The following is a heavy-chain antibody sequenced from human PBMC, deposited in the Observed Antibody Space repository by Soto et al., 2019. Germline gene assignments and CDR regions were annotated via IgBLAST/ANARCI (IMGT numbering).Heavy chain of an antibody. D-gene: IGHD6-19*01. CDR3: ARGTRGYSSGWYDY. CDR1: GGSFSGYY. J-gene: IGHJ4*02. Sequence: SETLSLPCSVYGGSFSGYYWSWIRQPPGKGLEWIGEINHSGSTNYNPSLKSRVTISVDTSKNQFSLKLSSVTAADTAVYYCARGTRGYSSGWYDYWGQGTLVPVSS. V-gene: IGHV4-34*01. CDR2: INHSGST.